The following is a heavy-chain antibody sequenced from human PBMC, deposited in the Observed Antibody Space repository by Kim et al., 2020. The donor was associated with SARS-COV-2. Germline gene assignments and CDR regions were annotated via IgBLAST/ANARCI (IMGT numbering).Heavy chain of an antibody. D-gene: IGHD2-15*01. CDR3: ARGGNGEFDY. V-gene: IGHV4-31*02. J-gene: IGHJ4*02. CDR2: ST. Sequence: STYYNPSLKSRVTISVDTSKNQFSLKLSSVTAADTAVYYCARGGNGEFDYWGQVTLVTVSS.